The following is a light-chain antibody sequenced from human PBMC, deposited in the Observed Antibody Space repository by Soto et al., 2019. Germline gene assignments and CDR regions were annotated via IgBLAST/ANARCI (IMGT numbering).Light chain of an antibody. V-gene: IGKV1-9*01. CDR1: QGISSY. CDR3: QQLNSYPL. J-gene: IGKJ3*01. Sequence: IQLPQSPSFLSASVGDRVTITCRASQGISSYLAWYQQKPGKAPKVLIYAASTLQSGVPSRFSGRGSGTEFTLTISGLQPEDFATYYCQQLNSYPLFGPGTKVDI. CDR2: AAS.